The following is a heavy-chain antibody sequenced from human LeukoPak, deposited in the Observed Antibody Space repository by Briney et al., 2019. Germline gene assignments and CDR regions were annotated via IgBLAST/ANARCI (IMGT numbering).Heavy chain of an antibody. J-gene: IGHJ4*02. D-gene: IGHD6-13*01. V-gene: IGHV3-23*01. CDR2: ISGSGGST. Sequence: RSGGSLRLSCAASTFTFSSYAMSCVPQAPGKGLVWVSAISGSGGSTYYADSVKGRFTISRDNSKNTLYLQMNSLRAEDTAVYYCAKDGIAALPGDYWGQGTLVTVSS. CDR1: TFTFSSYA. CDR3: AKDGIAALPGDY.